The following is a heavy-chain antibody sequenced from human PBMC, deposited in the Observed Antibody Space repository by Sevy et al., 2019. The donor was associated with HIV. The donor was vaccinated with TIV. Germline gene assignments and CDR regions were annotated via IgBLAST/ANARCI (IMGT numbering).Heavy chain of an antibody. CDR1: GFTFSSYG. V-gene: IGHV3-30*02. CDR2: IRYDGSNK. J-gene: IGHJ6*02. Sequence: GGSLRLSCAASGFTFSSYGMHWVRQAPGKGLEWVAFIRYDGSNKYYADSVKGGFTISRDNSKNTLYLQMNSLRAEDTAVYYCAKTHSSSWYYGMDVWGQGTTVTVSS. D-gene: IGHD6-13*01. CDR3: AKTHSSSWYYGMDV.